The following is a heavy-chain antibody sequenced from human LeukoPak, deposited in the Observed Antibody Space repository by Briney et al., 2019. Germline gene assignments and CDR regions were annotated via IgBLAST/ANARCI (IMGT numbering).Heavy chain of an antibody. J-gene: IGHJ5*02. V-gene: IGHV4-34*01. CDR3: ARTLRITIFGVVIKDWFDP. CDR1: GGSFSGYY. D-gene: IGHD3-3*01. CDR2: INHSGST. Sequence: SETLSLTCAVYGGSFSGYYWSWTRQPPGKGLEWIGEINHSGSTNYNPSLKSRVTISVDTSKNQFSLKLSSVTTADTAVYYCARTLRITIFGVVIKDWFDPWGQGTLVTVSS.